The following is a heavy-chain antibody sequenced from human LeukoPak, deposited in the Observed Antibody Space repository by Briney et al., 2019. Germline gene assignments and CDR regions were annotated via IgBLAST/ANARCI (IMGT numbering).Heavy chain of an antibody. CDR2: MYSGGSS. D-gene: IGHD5-12*01. CDR1: RFSFSTSY. Sequence: GGSLRLSCAASRFSFSTSYMSWVRQAPGKGLEWVSVMYSGGSSYNADSVKGRFTISRDNSKNTLYLQMDSLRVEDTAVYYCAKAIRPTRLDYWGQGTLVTVSS. CDR3: AKAIRPTRLDY. J-gene: IGHJ4*02. V-gene: IGHV3-53*01.